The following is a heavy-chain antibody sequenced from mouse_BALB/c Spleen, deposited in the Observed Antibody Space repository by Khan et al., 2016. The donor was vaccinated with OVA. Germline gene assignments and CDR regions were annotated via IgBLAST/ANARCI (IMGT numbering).Heavy chain of an antibody. J-gene: IGHJ4*01. V-gene: IGHV1S41*01. Sequence: DLVKPGASVKLSCKASGYTFTSYWINWIKQRPGQGLEWIGRNAPGSGSSSYNEMFKGKATLTLDTSYRTAYIQLSSLSSEDAAVYFCARENYYGRTGYAMDYWRQGPSVPVSS. CDR3: ARENYYGRTGYAMDY. CDR2: NAPGSGSS. CDR1: GYTFTSYW. D-gene: IGHD1-1*01.